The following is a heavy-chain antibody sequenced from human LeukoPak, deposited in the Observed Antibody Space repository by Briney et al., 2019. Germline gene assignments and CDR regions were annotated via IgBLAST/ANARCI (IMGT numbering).Heavy chain of an antibody. J-gene: IGHJ5*02. CDR1: GFTFSSYG. Sequence: PGGSLRLSCAASGFTFSSYGMSWVRQAPGKGLEWVSAISGSGGSTYYADSVKGRFTISRDNSKNTLYLQMNSLRAEDTAVYYCARETVVASWFDPWGQGTLVTVSS. CDR3: ARETVVASWFDP. CDR2: ISGSGGST. V-gene: IGHV3-23*01. D-gene: IGHD4-23*01.